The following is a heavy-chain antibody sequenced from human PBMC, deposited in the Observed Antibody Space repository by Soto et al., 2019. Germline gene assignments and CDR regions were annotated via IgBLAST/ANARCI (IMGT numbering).Heavy chain of an antibody. J-gene: IGHJ5*02. D-gene: IGHD3-3*01. Sequence: SVKVSCNASGGTFSSYAISWVRQAPGQGLEWMGGIIPIFGTANYAQKFQGRVTITADESTSTAYMGLSSLRSEDTAVYYCARSGFLEWLYPNWFEPWGQGTLVTVAS. CDR1: GGTFSSYA. CDR3: ARSGFLEWLYPNWFEP. V-gene: IGHV1-69*13. CDR2: IIPIFGTA.